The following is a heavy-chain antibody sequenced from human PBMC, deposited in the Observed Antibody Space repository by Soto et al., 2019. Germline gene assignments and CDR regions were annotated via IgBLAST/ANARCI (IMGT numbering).Heavy chain of an antibody. Sequence: APSVKVSCKASGYTFTDDHVNWVRQASGQGPEWVGWMNPHSGYTGYTQKFQGRVAMTSNTSISTAYMELSSLTSEDTAVYYCARDRAPRGWSYLDLWGQGTQVTVSS. CDR1: GYTFTDDH. CDR2: MNPHSGYT. V-gene: IGHV1-8*01. CDR3: ARDRAPRGWSYLDL. D-gene: IGHD2-15*01. J-gene: IGHJ4*02.